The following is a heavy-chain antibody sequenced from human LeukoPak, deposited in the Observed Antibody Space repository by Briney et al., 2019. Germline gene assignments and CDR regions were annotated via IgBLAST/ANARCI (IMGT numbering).Heavy chain of an antibody. Sequence: PGGSLRLSCAASGFTFSSYAMSWVRQAPGKGLEWVSAISGSGGSTYYADSVKGRFTISRDNSKNTLYLQMNSLRAEDTAVYYCARVNFGGYDSTRYFDYWGQGTLVTVSS. D-gene: IGHD5-12*01. CDR3: ARVNFGGYDSTRYFDY. V-gene: IGHV3-23*01. CDR1: GFTFSSYA. CDR2: ISGSGGST. J-gene: IGHJ4*02.